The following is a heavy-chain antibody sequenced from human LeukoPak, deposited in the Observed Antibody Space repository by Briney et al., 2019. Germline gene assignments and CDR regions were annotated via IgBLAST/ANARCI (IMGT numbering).Heavy chain of an antibody. D-gene: IGHD2-15*01. Sequence: ASVKVSCKASGYTFTSYGISWVRQAPGQGLEWMGWISAYNGNTNYAQKLQGRVTMTTDTSTCTAYMELRSLRSDDTAVYYCARDSPVVVVAATLDPWGQGTLVTVSS. J-gene: IGHJ5*02. CDR1: GYTFTSYG. V-gene: IGHV1-18*01. CDR2: ISAYNGNT. CDR3: ARDSPVVVVAATLDP.